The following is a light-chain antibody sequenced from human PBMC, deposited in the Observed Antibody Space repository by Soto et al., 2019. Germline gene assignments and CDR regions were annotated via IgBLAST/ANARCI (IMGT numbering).Light chain of an antibody. CDR1: QSVSSSF. Sequence: EIVLAQSPGTLSLSPGESAILSCRASQSVSSSFLAWYQQKAGQAPRLLVYGASRRATGIPDRFSGSGSGTDFTLTISRLEPEDFAVYYCQQYVSSPWAFGQGTKVEI. CDR2: GAS. J-gene: IGKJ1*01. V-gene: IGKV3-20*01. CDR3: QQYVSSPWA.